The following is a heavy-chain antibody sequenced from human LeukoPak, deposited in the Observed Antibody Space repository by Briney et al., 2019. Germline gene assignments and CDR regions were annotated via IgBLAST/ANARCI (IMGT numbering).Heavy chain of an antibody. CDR1: GFIFSNYW. D-gene: IGHD5/OR15-5a*01. J-gene: IGHJ4*02. CDR3: AKGGLRVTDY. CDR2: VNSDGSST. Sequence: GGSLRLSCAASGFIFSNYWMHWVRQAPGKGLVWVSRVNSDGSSTTYADSVKGRFTISRDNAKNTLYLQMNSLRAEDTAVYYCAKGGLRVTDYWGQGTLVTVSS. V-gene: IGHV3-74*03.